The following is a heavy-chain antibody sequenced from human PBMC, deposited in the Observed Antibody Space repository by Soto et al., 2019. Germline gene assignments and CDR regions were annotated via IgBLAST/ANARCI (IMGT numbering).Heavy chain of an antibody. J-gene: IGHJ4*02. V-gene: IGHV4-30-4*01. Sequence: QVQLQESGPGLVKPSQTLSLTCSVSGASITSGDSFWNWLRQPPGMGLVWIGYIYSSGSTYYNPSLRSRGTISVDRSRNQFSLHLHSVTAADTAVYYCAADRGNSSAWQLDFWGQGALVIVSA. CDR1: GASITSGDSF. D-gene: IGHD6-19*01. CDR2: IYSSGST. CDR3: AADRGNSSAWQLDF.